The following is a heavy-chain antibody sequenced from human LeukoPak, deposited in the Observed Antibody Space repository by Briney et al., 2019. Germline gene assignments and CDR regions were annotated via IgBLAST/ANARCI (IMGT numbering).Heavy chain of an antibody. D-gene: IGHD3-3*01. J-gene: IGHJ6*04. V-gene: IGHV4-38-2*02. CDR1: GYSISSGYY. CDR3: AREVTYYDFWSGYYSSRKADV. Sequence: PSETLSLTCTVSGYSISSGYYWGWIRQPPGKGLEWIWSIYHSGSTYYNPSLKSRVTISVDTSKNQFSLKLSSVTAADTAVYYCAREVTYYDFWSGYYSSRKADVWGKGTTVTVSS. CDR2: IYHSGST.